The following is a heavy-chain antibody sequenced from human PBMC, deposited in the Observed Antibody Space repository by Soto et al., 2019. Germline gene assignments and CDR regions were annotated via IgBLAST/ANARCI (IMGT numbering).Heavy chain of an antibody. J-gene: IGHJ4*02. Sequence: EVQLVESGGGLVQPGGSLRLSCAASGFTFSSFEMNWVRQAPGKGLEWVSYISSSGYTTYYADSVKGRFTISRDNAKNSLYLQMNSLRAEDTAVYYCAGGNLRDGYTGHYWGQGTLVTVSS. CDR2: ISSSGYTT. D-gene: IGHD5-12*01. CDR1: GFTFSSFE. V-gene: IGHV3-48*03. CDR3: AGGNLRDGYTGHY.